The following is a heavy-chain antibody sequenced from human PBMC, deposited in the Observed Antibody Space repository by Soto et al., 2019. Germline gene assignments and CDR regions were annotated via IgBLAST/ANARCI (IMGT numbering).Heavy chain of an antibody. D-gene: IGHD4-17*01. CDR3: ATLGRADYPTLAA. CDR1: GFLFSTST. V-gene: IGHV3-30*14. CDR2: ISSRGTDI. Sequence: GGSLRLSCEASGFLFSTSTLNWVRRAPGKGLEWVGEISSRGTDIYYADSVKGRFTISRDNSKNTLYLPLDRVKSDDTGVYFCATLGRADYPTLAAWGQGTLVTVSS. J-gene: IGHJ5*02.